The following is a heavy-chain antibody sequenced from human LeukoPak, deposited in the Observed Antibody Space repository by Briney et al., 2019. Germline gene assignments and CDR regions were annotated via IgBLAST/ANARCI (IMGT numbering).Heavy chain of an antibody. V-gene: IGHV3-21*01. D-gene: IGHD3-16*02. CDR3: ARGYDYVWGSYPGDFDY. J-gene: IGHJ4*02. CDR2: ISSSSSYI. Sequence: GGSLRLSCAASGFTFSSYSMNWVRQAPGKGLEWVSSISSSSSYIYYADSVKGRFTISRDNAKNSLYLQMNSLRAEDTAVYYCARGYDYVWGSYPGDFDYWGQGTLVTVSS. CDR1: GFTFSSYS.